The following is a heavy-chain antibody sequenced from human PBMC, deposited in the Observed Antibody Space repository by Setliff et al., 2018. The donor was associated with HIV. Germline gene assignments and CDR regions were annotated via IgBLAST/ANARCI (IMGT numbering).Heavy chain of an antibody. Sequence: SETLSLTCSVSGDSMSSFSSYWGWIRQSPRKGLEWIGSIYPSGTTYYNPSLKSRVTISVDTSKNQFSLKLTSVTAADTALYYCARSYGVGSYRGYFDYWGQGTLVTVSS. D-gene: IGHD3-10*01. CDR1: GDSMSSFSSY. V-gene: IGHV4-39*07. CDR3: ARSYGVGSYRGYFDY. CDR2: IYPSGTT. J-gene: IGHJ4*02.